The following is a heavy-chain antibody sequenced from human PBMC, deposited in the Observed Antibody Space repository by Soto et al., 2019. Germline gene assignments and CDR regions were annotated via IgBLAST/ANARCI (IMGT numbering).Heavy chain of an antibody. CDR2: IYHSGST. J-gene: IGHJ3*02. Sequence: PSETLSLTCAVSGGSISSGGYSWSWIRQPPGKGLEWIGYIYHSGSTYYNPSLKSRVTISVDRSKNQFSLKLSSVTAADTAVYYCGGGGDSSGYYRSEAFDIWGQGTMVTVSS. CDR1: GGSISSGGYS. V-gene: IGHV4-30-2*01. D-gene: IGHD3-22*01. CDR3: GGGGDSSGYYRSEAFDI.